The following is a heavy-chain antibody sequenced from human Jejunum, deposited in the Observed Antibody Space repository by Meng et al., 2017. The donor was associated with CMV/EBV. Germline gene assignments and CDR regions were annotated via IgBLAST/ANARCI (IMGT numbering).Heavy chain of an antibody. J-gene: IGHJ4*02. D-gene: IGHD4/OR15-4a*01. CDR2: INPSRGSP. V-gene: IGHV1-46*01. CDR3: ARGTQGAFLDI. Sequence: QVQLVQSGAEVKKPAASVKVSCKASGYAFTSYFIHWVRQAPGQGLEWMGIINPSRGSPNYPQKFQGRVTMTRDTSTSTVYMEPSSLRSDDTAVYFCARGTQGAFLDIWGQGTLVTVSS. CDR1: GYAFTSYF.